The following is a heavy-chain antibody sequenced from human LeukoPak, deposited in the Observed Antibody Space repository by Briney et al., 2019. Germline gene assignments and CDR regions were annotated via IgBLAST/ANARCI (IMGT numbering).Heavy chain of an antibody. J-gene: IGHJ4*02. CDR1: GFTFSSYA. Sequence: QAGGSLRLSCAASGFTFSSYAMSWVRQAPGKGLEWVSAISGSGGSTYYADSVKGRFTISRDNSKNTLYLQMNSLRAEDTAVYYCAKEGDYYDSSGYLTPNFGYWGQGTLVTVSS. V-gene: IGHV3-23*01. D-gene: IGHD3-22*01. CDR2: ISGSGGST. CDR3: AKEGDYYDSSGYLTPNFGY.